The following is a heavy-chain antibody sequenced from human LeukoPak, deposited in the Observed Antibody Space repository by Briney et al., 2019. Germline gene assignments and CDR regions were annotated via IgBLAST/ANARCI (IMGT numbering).Heavy chain of an antibody. CDR2: IYSGGST. D-gene: IGHD6-19*01. CDR1: GFTVSSNY. Sequence: GGSLRLSCAASGFTVSSNYMSWVRQAPGKGLEWVSVIYSGGSTYYADSVKGRFTISRDNSKNTLYLQMNSLRAEDTAVYYCARARIAVAVAYFDYWGQGTLVTVSS. J-gene: IGHJ4*02. CDR3: ARARIAVAVAYFDY. V-gene: IGHV3-53*01.